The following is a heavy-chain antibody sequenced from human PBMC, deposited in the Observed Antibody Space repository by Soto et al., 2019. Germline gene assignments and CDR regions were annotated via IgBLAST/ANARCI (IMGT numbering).Heavy chain of an antibody. D-gene: IGHD2-15*01. V-gene: IGHV4-34*01. CDR3: ARDCSGGSCWVGDYYYGMDV. CDR1: GGSFSGYY. CDR2: INHSGST. J-gene: IGHJ6*02. Sequence: SETLSLTFVVYGGSFSGYYWSWIRQPPGKGLEWIGEINHSGSTNYNPSLKSRVTISVDTSKNQFSLKLSSVTAADTAVYYCARDCSGGSCWVGDYYYGMDVWGQGTTVTVSS.